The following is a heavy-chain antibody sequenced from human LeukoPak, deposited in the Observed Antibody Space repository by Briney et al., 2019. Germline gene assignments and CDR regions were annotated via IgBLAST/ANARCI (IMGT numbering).Heavy chain of an antibody. CDR3: ARDYGGNSGWFDP. CDR2: MKPKSGET. V-gene: IGHV1-8*01. CDR1: GYSLTNYD. J-gene: IGHJ5*02. Sequence: ASVTVSCKASGYSLTNYDINWVRQATGQGPEWMGWMKPKSGETGYAQKFQGRAIMTRDTSTNTAYMELRSLTSEDTAVYYCARDYGGNSGWFDPWGQGTVVTVSS. D-gene: IGHD4-23*01.